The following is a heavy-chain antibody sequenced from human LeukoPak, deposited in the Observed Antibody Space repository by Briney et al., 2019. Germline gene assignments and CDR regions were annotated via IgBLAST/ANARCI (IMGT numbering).Heavy chain of an antibody. CDR1: RYTFTDYC. CDR2: INPNSGGT. V-gene: IGHV1-2*02. J-gene: IGHJ4*02. Sequence: ASVKVSCKASRYTFTDYCMHWVRQAPGQGIEWMSWINPNSGGTNYAQRFQGRVTMTRDTSISTVYMELSRLTSDDTAVYYCARGDGSGRYCIEYWGQGTLVAGAS. CDR3: ARGDGSGRYCIEY. D-gene: IGHD3-10*01.